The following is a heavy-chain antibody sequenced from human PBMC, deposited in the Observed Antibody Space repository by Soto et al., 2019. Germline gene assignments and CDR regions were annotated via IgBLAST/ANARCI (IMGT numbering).Heavy chain of an antibody. CDR2: IYYSGST. D-gene: IGHD3-22*01. J-gene: IGHJ6*02. CDR1: GGSISSYD. Sequence: SETLSLTCTVSGGSISSYDWSWIRLPPGKGLEWIGYIYYSGSTSYNPVHKSRVIISVDMSKNQFSPKMSSVTAADTAVYYCARGYYYDTKFPSGGMDVWGQGTTVTVSS. CDR3: ARGYYYDTKFPSGGMDV. V-gene: IGHV4-59*01.